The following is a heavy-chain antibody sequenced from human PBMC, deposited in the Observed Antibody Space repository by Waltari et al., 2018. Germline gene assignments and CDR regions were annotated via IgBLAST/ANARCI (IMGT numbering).Heavy chain of an antibody. J-gene: IGHJ3*02. V-gene: IGHV4-59*08. Sequence: QVQLQESGPGLVKPSETLSLTCTVSGGSISSYYWSWIRQPPGKGLEWIGYIYYSGSTNHNPSPKSRVTISVDTSKNQFPLKLSSGTAADTAVYYCARPRAGDVNDGFDIWGQGTMVTVSS. CDR1: GGSISSYY. CDR3: ARPRAGDVNDGFDI. CDR2: IYYSGST. D-gene: IGHD7-27*01.